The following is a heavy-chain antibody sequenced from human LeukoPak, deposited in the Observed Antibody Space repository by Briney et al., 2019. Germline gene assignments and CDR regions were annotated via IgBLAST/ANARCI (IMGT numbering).Heavy chain of an antibody. D-gene: IGHD6-13*01. CDR2: INPNSGGT. Sequence: ASVKVSCKASGYSFTGYSIHWVRQAPGQGLEWMGYINPNSGGTNYAQKFQGRVTMTRVTSMRTAYMELNRLRSDDTAAYYCARAKTQQLSSLNYWGQGTLVTVSS. J-gene: IGHJ4*02. CDR3: ARAKTQQLSSLNY. V-gene: IGHV1-2*02. CDR1: GYSFTGYS.